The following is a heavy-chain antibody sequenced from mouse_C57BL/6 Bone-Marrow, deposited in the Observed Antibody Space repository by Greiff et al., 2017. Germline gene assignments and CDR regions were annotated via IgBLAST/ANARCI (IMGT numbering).Heavy chain of an antibody. D-gene: IGHD2-5*01. Sequence: EVQVVESGGDLVKPGGSLKLSCAVSGFTFSSYGMSWVRQTPDKRLEWVATISSGGSYTYYPDSVKGRFTISRDNAKNTLYLQMSSLKSEDTTMYYCTRRAYYSNCWFANWVQETLVTVTA. CDR3: TRRAYYSNCWFAN. CDR1: GFTFSSYG. J-gene: IGHJ3*01. CDR2: ISSGGSYT. V-gene: IGHV5-6*01.